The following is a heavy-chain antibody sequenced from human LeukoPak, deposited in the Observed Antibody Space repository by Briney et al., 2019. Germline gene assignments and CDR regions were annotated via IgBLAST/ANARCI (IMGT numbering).Heavy chain of an antibody. CDR2: INHSGST. J-gene: IGHJ4*02. CDR3: ARHARGFALDY. Sequence: PSETLSLTCAVYGGSFSGYYWSWIRQPPGKGLEWIGEINHSGSTNYNPSLKSRVTISVEKSKNQFSLKLSSVTAADTAVYYCARHARGFALDYWGQGTLVTVSS. D-gene: IGHD3-3*01. V-gene: IGHV4-34*01. CDR1: GGSFSGYY.